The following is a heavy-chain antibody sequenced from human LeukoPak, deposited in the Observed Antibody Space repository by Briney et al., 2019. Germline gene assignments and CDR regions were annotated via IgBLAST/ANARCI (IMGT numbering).Heavy chain of an antibody. V-gene: IGHV3-23*01. CDR3: AKRGETPTKGLDY. CDR2: IGASGST. CDR1: GFTFSSYA. Sequence: PGGSLRLSCAASGFTFSSYAMSWVRQAPGKGLEWVSGIGASGSTSYPDSVKGRFTISRDNSKNTLHLQMSSLSAEDTAVYYCAKRGETPTKGLDYWGQGTLVTVSS. J-gene: IGHJ4*02. D-gene: IGHD3-16*01.